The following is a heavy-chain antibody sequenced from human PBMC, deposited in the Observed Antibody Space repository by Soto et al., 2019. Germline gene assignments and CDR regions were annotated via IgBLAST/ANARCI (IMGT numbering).Heavy chain of an antibody. CDR2: ISSSSSYI. J-gene: IGHJ5*02. CDR1: GFTFSIYS. D-gene: IGHD6-13*01. Sequence: GGSLRLSCAASGFTFSIYSMKWVRQAPGKGLEWVSSISSSSSYIYYADSVRGRFTISRDNAKNSLYLQMNSLRAEDTAVYYCARRIAAAVSWFDPWGQGTLVTVSS. V-gene: IGHV3-21*01. CDR3: ARRIAAAVSWFDP.